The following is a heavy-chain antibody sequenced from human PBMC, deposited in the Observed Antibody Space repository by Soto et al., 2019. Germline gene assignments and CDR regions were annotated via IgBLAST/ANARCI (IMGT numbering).Heavy chain of an antibody. CDR1: GFTFSSYA. Sequence: EVQLLESGGGLVQPGGSLRLSCAASGFTFSSYAMSWVRQAPGKGLEWVSAISGSGGSTYYADSVKGRFTISRDNSKNTLYLQRNSLRDEDTAVYYCATDPIVVVPPRLFDYWGQGTLVTVSS. D-gene: IGHD3-22*01. V-gene: IGHV3-23*01. CDR3: ATDPIVVVPPRLFDY. J-gene: IGHJ4*02. CDR2: ISGSGGST.